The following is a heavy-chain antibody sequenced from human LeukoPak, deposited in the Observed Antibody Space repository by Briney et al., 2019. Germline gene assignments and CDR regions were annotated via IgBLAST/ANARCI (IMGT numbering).Heavy chain of an antibody. CDR1: GGSISSYY. D-gene: IGHD3-9*01. CDR2: IYTSGST. J-gene: IGHJ4*02. Sequence: SETLSLTCTVSGGSISSYYWSWIRQPAGKGLEWIGRIYTSGSTNYNPSLKSRATMSVDTSKNQFSLKLSSVTAADTAVYYCARVTGYTIEDYFDYWGQGTLVTVSS. V-gene: IGHV4-4*07. CDR3: ARVTGYTIEDYFDY.